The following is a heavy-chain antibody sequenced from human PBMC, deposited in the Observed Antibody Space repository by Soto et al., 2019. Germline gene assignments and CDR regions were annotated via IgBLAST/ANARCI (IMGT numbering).Heavy chain of an antibody. J-gene: IGHJ4*02. CDR3: TTAHPRGPDY. CDR2: IKSKTDGGTI. Sequence: GGSLRLSCAASGLTFSNAWMNWVRQAPGKGLEWVGQIKSKTDGGTIFYPAPVKGRFIISRDDSTNTLYLQMNSLKTEDTAVYYCTTAHPRGPDYWGQGTLVTVSS. D-gene: IGHD5-12*01. V-gene: IGHV3-15*01. CDR1: GLTFSNAW.